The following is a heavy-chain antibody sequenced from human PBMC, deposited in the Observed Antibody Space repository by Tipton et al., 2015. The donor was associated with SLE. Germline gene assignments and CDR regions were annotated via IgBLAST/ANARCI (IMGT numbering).Heavy chain of an antibody. CDR2: IYSGGST. J-gene: IGHJ4*02. D-gene: IGHD6-19*01. CDR3: ARDRGSGWFDFDY. V-gene: IGHV3-53*05. Sequence: PLRLSCAASGFTVSSNYMSWVRQAPGKGLEWVSVIYSGGSTYYADSVKGRLAISRDNSKNTLYLQMNSLRAEDTAVYYCARDRGSGWFDFDYWGQGTLVTVSS. CDR1: GFTVSSNY.